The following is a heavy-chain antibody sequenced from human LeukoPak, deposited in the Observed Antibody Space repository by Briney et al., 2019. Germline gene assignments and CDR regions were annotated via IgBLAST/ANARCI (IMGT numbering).Heavy chain of an antibody. CDR2: IYTSGST. J-gene: IGHJ5*02. CDR1: GGSISSYY. CDR3: ARAAYSSGLHWFDP. Sequence: SETLSLTCTVSGGSISSYYWSWIRQPAGKGLEWIGRIYTSGSTNYIPSLKSRVTMSVDTSKNQFSLKLSSVTAADTAVYYCARAAYSSGLHWFDPWGQGTLVTVSS. D-gene: IGHD6-19*01. V-gene: IGHV4-4*07.